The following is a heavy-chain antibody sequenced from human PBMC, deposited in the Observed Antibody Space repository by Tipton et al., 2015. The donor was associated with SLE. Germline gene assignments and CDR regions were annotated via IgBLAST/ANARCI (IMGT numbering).Heavy chain of an antibody. CDR1: GGSISSSSYY. D-gene: IGHD3-22*01. CDR2: IYYSGST. V-gene: IGHV4-39*07. J-gene: IGHJ3*02. Sequence: TLSLTCTVSGGSISSSSYYWGWIRQPPGKGLEWIGSIYYSGSTYYNPSLKSRVTISVDTSKNQFSLKLSSVTAADTAVYYCARDQPTYYYDSSGRDAFDIWGQGTMVTVSS. CDR3: ARDQPTYYYDSSGRDAFDI.